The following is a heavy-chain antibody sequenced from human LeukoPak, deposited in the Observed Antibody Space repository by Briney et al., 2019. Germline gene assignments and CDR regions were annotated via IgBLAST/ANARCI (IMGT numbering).Heavy chain of an antibody. D-gene: IGHD2-2*01. CDR3: ARGRSGSKSGGSDY. CDR2: IIPMFGTP. CDR1: GGILTTYS. J-gene: IGHJ4*02. Sequence: SSVTVSCKASGGILTTYSLTWVRQAHGQGLEWMGGIIPMFGTPNYAQKFQGTVTITTDDSTSTAYLELSSLRSEDTGVYYCARGRSGSKSGGSDYWGKGTLVTVSS. V-gene: IGHV1-69*05.